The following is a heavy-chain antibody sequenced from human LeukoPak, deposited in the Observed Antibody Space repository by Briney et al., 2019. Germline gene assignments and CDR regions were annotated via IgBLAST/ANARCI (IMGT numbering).Heavy chain of an antibody. CDR3: ARGRRSYYGMDV. Sequence: SETLSLTCTVSGGSISSGGYYWSWIRQPPGKGLEWIGYIYHSGSTYYNPSLKSRVTISVDRSKNQFSLKLSSVTAADTAVYYCARGRRSYYGMDVWGQGTTVTVSS. J-gene: IGHJ6*02. CDR2: IYHSGST. CDR1: GGSISSGGYY. V-gene: IGHV4-30-2*01.